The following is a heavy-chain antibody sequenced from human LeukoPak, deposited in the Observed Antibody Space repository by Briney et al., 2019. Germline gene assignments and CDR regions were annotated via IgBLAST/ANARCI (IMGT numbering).Heavy chain of an antibody. CDR3: AKGDFDWLFPFDY. J-gene: IGHJ4*02. CDR2: ISDSGGSS. Sequence: GGSLRLSCVVSGFTFKTYAMSWVRQAPGKGLEWVSGISDSGGSSFYADSVKGRFTISRDNSKNTLYLQMNSLRAEDTAVYYCAKGDFDWLFPFDYWGQGTLVTVSS. D-gene: IGHD3-9*01. CDR1: GFTFKTYA. V-gene: IGHV3-23*01.